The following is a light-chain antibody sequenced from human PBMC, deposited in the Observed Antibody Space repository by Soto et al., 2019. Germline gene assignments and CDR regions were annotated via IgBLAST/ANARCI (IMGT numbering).Light chain of an antibody. CDR2: EVT. J-gene: IGLJ1*01. CDR3: SSYTSSGTLYV. CDR1: SSNIGNNY. Sequence: QSVLTQSPSVSAAPGQKVTISCSGSSSNIGNNYVSWYQQLPGTAPKLMIYEVTYRPSGVSDRFSGSKSGNTASLTVSGLQAEDEADYYCSSYTSSGTLYVFGTGTKLTVL. V-gene: IGLV2-14*01.